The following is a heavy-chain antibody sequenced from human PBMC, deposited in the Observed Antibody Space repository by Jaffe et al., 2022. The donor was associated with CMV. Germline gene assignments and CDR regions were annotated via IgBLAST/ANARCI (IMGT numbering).Heavy chain of an antibody. V-gene: IGHV1-2*02. CDR3: ARKGYCSGGSCYSRNWFDP. CDR2: INPNSGGT. CDR1: GYTFTGYY. Sequence: QVQLVQSGAEVKKPGASVKVSCKASGYTFTGYYMHWVRQAPGQGLEWMGWINPNSGGTNYAQKFQGRVTMTRDTSISTAYMELSRLRSDDTAVYYCARKGYCSGGSCYSRNWFDPWGQGTLVTVSS. D-gene: IGHD2-15*01. J-gene: IGHJ5*02.